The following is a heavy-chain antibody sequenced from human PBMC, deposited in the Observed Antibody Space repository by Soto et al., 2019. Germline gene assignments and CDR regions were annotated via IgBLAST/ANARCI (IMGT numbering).Heavy chain of an antibody. Sequence: PGGSLRLSCAASGFTFSPYSMNWVRQAPGKGLEWVSSISSSSSYIYYTDSVKGRFTISRDNAKNSLYLQMNSLRAEDTAVYYCARAILTRYYVMDAWGQGTTVTVSS. CDR2: ISSSSSYI. J-gene: IGHJ6*02. CDR1: GFTFSPYS. V-gene: IGHV3-21*01. D-gene: IGHD3-9*01. CDR3: ARAILTRYYVMDA.